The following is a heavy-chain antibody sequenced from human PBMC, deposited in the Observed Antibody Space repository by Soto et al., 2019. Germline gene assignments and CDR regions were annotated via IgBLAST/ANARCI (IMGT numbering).Heavy chain of an antibody. D-gene: IGHD6-13*01. Sequence: SETLSLTCTVSGGSISSYYWSWIRQPAGKGLEWIGRIYTSGSTNYNPSLKSRVTMSVDTSKNQFSLKLSSVTAADTAVYYCARDLLYSSSWYDYFYYGMDVWGQGTTVTVYS. CDR1: GGSISSYY. V-gene: IGHV4-4*07. J-gene: IGHJ6*02. CDR2: IYTSGST. CDR3: ARDLLYSSSWYDYFYYGMDV.